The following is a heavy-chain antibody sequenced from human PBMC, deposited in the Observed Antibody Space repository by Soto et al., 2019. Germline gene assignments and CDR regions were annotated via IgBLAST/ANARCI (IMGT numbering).Heavy chain of an antibody. CDR1: GYTFTGYY. CDR3: AKSHYDFWSGYYSTEYYFDY. Sequence: QVQLVQSGAEVKKPGASVKVSCKASGYTFTGYYMHWVRQAPGQGLEWMGWINPNSGGTNYAQKFQGWVTMTRATSISTAYMELSRLRSDDTAVYYCAKSHYDFWSGYYSTEYYFDYWGQGTLVTVSS. V-gene: IGHV1-2*04. J-gene: IGHJ4*02. D-gene: IGHD3-3*01. CDR2: INPNSGGT.